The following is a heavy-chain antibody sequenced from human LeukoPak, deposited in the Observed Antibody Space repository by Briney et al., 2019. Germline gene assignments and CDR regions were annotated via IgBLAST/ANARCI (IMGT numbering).Heavy chain of an antibody. Sequence: GAPVKVSCKASGYTFTSYYMHWVRQAPGQGLEWMGIINPSGGSTGYAQRFQGSVTMTGDTSTSTVYVDLSGLRSEDTAVYYCARGYDSSGYPLLDYWGQGTPVTVSS. CDR3: ARGYDSSGYPLLDY. CDR2: INPSGGST. V-gene: IGHV1-46*01. D-gene: IGHD3-22*01. J-gene: IGHJ4*02. CDR1: GYTFTSYY.